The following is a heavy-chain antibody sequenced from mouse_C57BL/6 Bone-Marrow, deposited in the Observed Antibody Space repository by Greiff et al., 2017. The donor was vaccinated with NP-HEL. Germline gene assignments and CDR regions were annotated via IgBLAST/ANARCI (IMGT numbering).Heavy chain of an antibody. V-gene: IGHV5-6*01. CDR2: LSSGGSYT. J-gene: IGHJ2*01. CDR3: ARPLAYYSNPYFDY. CDR1: GFTFSSYG. D-gene: IGHD2-5*01. Sequence: EVQLVESGGDLVKPGGSLKLSCAASGFTFSSYGMSWVRQTPDKRLEWVATLSSGGSYTYYPDSVKGRFTISIDNAKNTLYLQMSSLKSEDTAMYYCARPLAYYSNPYFDYWGQGTTLTVSS.